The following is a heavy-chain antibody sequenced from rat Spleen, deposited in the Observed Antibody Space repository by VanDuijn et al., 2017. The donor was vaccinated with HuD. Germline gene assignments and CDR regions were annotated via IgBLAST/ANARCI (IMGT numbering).Heavy chain of an antibody. CDR3: ARHFNWELWYFDF. CDR2: ISPSGTKT. CDR1: GFTFNNYG. D-gene: IGHD5-1*01. V-gene: IGHV5-19*01. Sequence: EVQLVESGGGLVQPGRSLKLSCAASGFTFNNYGMHWIRQAPTKGLEWVASISPSGTKTYYRDSVKGRFTISRDNAKSTLFLEMDSLGSEDTATYHCARHFNWELWYFDFWGPGTMVTVSS. J-gene: IGHJ1*01.